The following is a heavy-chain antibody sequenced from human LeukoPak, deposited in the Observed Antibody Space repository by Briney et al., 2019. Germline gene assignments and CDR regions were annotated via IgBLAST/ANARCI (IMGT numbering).Heavy chain of an antibody. V-gene: IGHV3-7*01. CDR2: MNQDGNEK. CDR1: GFSFRTYY. Sequence: GGSLRLSCAASGFSFRTYYMMWVRQAPGKGLEGVANMNQDGNEKNYADSVKDRFTISRDNAQSSLYLQMNSLRAEDTAVYYCASYLDILAGNLDFAYWGQGALVTVSS. CDR3: ASYLDILAGNLDFAY. J-gene: IGHJ4*02. D-gene: IGHD3-9*01.